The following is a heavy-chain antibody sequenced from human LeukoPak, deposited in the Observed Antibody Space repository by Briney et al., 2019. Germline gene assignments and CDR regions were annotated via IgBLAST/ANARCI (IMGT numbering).Heavy chain of an antibody. V-gene: IGHV1-46*01. CDR1: GYTFTTYY. D-gene: IGHD6-13*01. Sequence: ASVNVSCKASGYTFTTYYIHWVRQAPGQVLEWMGIINPSGGGTSNAEKFQGRVTMTRDTSTSTVYMELSTLRSEDTAVYYCARAAANLAGVYYHYAMDVWGQGTTVTVSS. CDR2: INPSGGGT. CDR3: ARAAANLAGVYYHYAMDV. J-gene: IGHJ6*02.